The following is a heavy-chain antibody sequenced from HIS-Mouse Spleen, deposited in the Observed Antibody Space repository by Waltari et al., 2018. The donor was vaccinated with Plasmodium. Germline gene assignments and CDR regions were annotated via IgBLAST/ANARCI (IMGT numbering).Heavy chain of an antibody. CDR3: ASSGYSSGWYVDAFDI. J-gene: IGHJ3*02. D-gene: IGHD6-19*01. CDR1: GFTVSSNY. Sequence: EVQLVESGGGLVQPGGSLRLSCAASGFTVSSNYMSWVRQAPGKGLGWVSVIYSGGSTYYADSVNGRFTISRDNSKNTLYLQMNSLRAEDTAVYYCASSGYSSGWYVDAFDIWGQGTMVTVSS. CDR2: IYSGGST. V-gene: IGHV3-66*01.